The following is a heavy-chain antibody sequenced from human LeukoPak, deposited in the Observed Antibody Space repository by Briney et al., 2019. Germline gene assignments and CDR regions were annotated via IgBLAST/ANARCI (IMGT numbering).Heavy chain of an antibody. J-gene: IGHJ4*02. Sequence: SETLSLTCTLSGGSIINGDYYWSWIRQPPGKGLEWIGYIYDDGSTYYNPSLKSRVTISIDTSKNQFSLNLRSVTAAGTAVYYCARLTGSGEIFDSWGQGTLVTVSS. D-gene: IGHD3-3*01. CDR2: IYDDGST. CDR3: ARLTGSGEIFDS. CDR1: GGSIINGDYY. V-gene: IGHV4-30-4*01.